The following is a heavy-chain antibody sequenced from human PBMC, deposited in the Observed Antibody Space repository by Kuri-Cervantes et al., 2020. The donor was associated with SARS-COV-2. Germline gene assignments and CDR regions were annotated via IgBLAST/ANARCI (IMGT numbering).Heavy chain of an antibody. D-gene: IGHD6-13*01. J-gene: IGHJ3*02. CDR1: GFTFSSYW. V-gene: IGHV3-7*02. CDR2: IKQDGSEK. Sequence: AESLSLTCAASGFTFSSYWMSWVRQAPGKGLEWVANIKQDGSEKYYADSVKGRFTISRDNAKNTLYLQMNSLRAEDTAVYYCAKGKGIAAGRDAFDIWGQGTMVTVSS. CDR3: AKGKGIAAGRDAFDI.